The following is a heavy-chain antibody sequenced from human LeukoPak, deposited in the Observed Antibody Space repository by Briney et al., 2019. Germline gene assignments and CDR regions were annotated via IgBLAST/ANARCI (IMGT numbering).Heavy chain of an antibody. V-gene: IGHV3-30*18. D-gene: IGHD3-9*01. Sequence: PGGSLRLSCAASGFTFSSYGMHWVRQAPGKGLEWVAVISYDGSNKYYADSVKGRFTISRDNSKNTLYLQMNSLRAEDTAVYYCAKGDMGPRRRYFDWLSPSYYYYGMDVWGQGTTVTVSS. CDR1: GFTFSSYG. CDR3: AKGDMGPRRRYFDWLSPSYYYYGMDV. J-gene: IGHJ6*02. CDR2: ISYDGSNK.